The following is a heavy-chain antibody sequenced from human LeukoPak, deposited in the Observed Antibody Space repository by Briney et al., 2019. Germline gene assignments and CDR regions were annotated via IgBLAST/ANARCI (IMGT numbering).Heavy chain of an antibody. D-gene: IGHD6-13*01. Sequence: PGGSLRLSCAASGFTFSSYWMSWVRQAPGKGLEWVANIKQDGSEKYYVDSVKGRFTISRDNAKNSLYLQMNSLRAEDTAVYYCAVAAAGRKGPSFDYWGQGTLVTVSS. CDR3: AVAAAGRKGPSFDY. J-gene: IGHJ4*02. CDR2: IKQDGSEK. V-gene: IGHV3-7*01. CDR1: GFTFSSYW.